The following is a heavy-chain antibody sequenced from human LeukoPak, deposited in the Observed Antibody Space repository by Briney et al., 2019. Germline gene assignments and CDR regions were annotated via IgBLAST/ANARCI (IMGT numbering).Heavy chain of an antibody. D-gene: IGHD3-22*01. J-gene: IGHJ3*02. CDR3: ARDYTYHYDSRGAFDI. V-gene: IGHV3-7*01. CDR1: GFTFSSCW. CDR2: IKQDGSEK. Sequence: GGSLRLSCAASGFTFSSCWMSWVRQAPGKGLEWVANIKQDGSEKYYVDSVKGRFTISRDNAKNSLYLQMNSLRAEDTAVYYCARDYTYHYDSRGAFDIWGQGTMVTVSS.